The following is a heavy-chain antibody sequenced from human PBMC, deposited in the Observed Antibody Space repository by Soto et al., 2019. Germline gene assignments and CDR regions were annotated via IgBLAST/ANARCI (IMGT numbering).Heavy chain of an antibody. CDR2: IWYDESNK. V-gene: IGHV3-33*01. Sequence: QVQLVESGGGVVQPGTSLRLSCAASGFTFSNYHMHWVRQAPGEGLEWLAVIWYDESNKYYADSVKGRFTISRDNSNNTLFLQMNSLRAEDTAVYYCARDDYGQDYWGQGTLVTVSS. J-gene: IGHJ4*02. D-gene: IGHD4-17*01. CDR1: GFTFSNYH. CDR3: ARDDYGQDY.